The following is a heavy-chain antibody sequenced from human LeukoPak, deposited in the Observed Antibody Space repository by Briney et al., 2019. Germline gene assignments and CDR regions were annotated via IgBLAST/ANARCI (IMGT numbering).Heavy chain of an antibody. CDR2: ISGSGGST. J-gene: IGHJ4*02. V-gene: IGHV3-23*01. CDR3: AKPYYGSGSYYNYYFDY. Sequence: GGSLRLSCAASGYTFSNSRMNWVRQAPGKGLEWVSAISGSGGSTYYADSVKGRFTISRDNSKNTLYLQMNSLRAEDTAVYYCAKPYYGSGSYYNYYFDYWGQGTLVTVSS. CDR1: GYTFSNSR. D-gene: IGHD3-10*01.